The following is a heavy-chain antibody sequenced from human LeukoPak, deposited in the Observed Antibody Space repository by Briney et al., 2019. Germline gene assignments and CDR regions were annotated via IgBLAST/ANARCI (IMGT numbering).Heavy chain of an antibody. D-gene: IGHD6-13*01. V-gene: IGHV3-66*01. Sequence: GGSLRLSCAASGFTVSSNYMSWVRQAPGKGLEGVSVIYSGGSTYYAESVRGSFTLSRDNSKNTLYLQMNSLRAEDTAVYYCARDSPGYSSSWYPVFQHWGQGTLVTVSS. J-gene: IGHJ1*01. CDR2: IYSGGST. CDR1: GFTVSSNY. CDR3: ARDSPGYSSSWYPVFQH.